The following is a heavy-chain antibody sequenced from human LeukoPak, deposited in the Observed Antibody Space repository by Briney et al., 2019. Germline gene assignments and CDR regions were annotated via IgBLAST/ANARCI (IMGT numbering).Heavy chain of an antibody. CDR3: ARNRVGGAAFDI. CDR2: IYYSGST. Sequence: SQTLSLTCTVSGGSISSGGYYWSWIRQHPGKGLEWIGYIYYSGSTYYNLSLKSRVTISVDTSRNQFSLKLSSVTAADTAVYYCARNRVGGAAFDIWGQGTMVTVSS. V-gene: IGHV4-31*03. D-gene: IGHD3-3*01. J-gene: IGHJ3*02. CDR1: GGSISSGGYY.